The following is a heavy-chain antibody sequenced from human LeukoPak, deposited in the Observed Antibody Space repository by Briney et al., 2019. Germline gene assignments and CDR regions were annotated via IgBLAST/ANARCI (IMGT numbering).Heavy chain of an antibody. Sequence: GGSLRLSCAASGLTFSSHWMHWVRQAPGKGLEWVSAINRNGGDTYYTDSVKGRFTISRDNSESTLYLQMNNLRVEDTAVYYCAKGGWLDDNWGQGTLVTVSS. CDR2: INRNGGDT. CDR1: GLTFSSHW. CDR3: AKGGWLDDN. V-gene: IGHV3-23*01. D-gene: IGHD6-19*01. J-gene: IGHJ4*02.